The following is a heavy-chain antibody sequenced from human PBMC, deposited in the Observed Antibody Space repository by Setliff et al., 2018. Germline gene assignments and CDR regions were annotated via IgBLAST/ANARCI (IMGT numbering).Heavy chain of an antibody. D-gene: IGHD3-3*01. J-gene: IGHJ3*02. V-gene: IGHV7-4-1*02. Sequence: GASVKVSCKASGYTFTSYAMNWVRQAPGQGLEWMGWINTNTGNPTYAQGFTGRSVFSLDTSVSTAYLQISSLKAEDTAVYYCVRGDFWVVGGAFDIWGQGTMVTVSS. CDR2: INTNTGNP. CDR3: VRGDFWVVGGAFDI. CDR1: GYTFTSYA.